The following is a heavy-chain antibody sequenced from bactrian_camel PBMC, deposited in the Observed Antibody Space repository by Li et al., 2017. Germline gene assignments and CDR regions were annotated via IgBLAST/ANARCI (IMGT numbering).Heavy chain of an antibody. J-gene: IGHJ4*01. CDR3: AAFGTVRSYLCARCLARDSDYRRADEYGF. D-gene: IGHD4*01. Sequence: VQLVESGGGSVQAGGSLRVSCLVSGLTYTMSEYRFGWFRQAPGKEREGVAAFGRDGSTSYAGSVKGRFTISKENNKNTLYLQMNSLKPEDTAMYYCAAFGTVRSYLCARCLARDSDYRRADEYGFWGQGTQVTVS. V-gene: IGHV3S55*01. CDR2: FGRDGST. CDR1: GLTYTMSEYR.